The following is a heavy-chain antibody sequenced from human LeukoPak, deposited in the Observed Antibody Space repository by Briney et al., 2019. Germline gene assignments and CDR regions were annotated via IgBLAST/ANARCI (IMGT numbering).Heavy chain of an antibody. J-gene: IGHJ3*02. CDR3: ARDWKQWPFAFDI. Sequence: SETLSLTCTVSGGSISSGGYYWSWIRQHPGKGLEWIGYIYYSGSTYYNPSLKSRVTISVDTSKNQFSLKLSSVTAADTAVYYCARDWKQWPFAFDIWGQGTMVTVSS. CDR1: GGSISSGGYY. V-gene: IGHV4-31*03. CDR2: IYYSGST. D-gene: IGHD6-19*01.